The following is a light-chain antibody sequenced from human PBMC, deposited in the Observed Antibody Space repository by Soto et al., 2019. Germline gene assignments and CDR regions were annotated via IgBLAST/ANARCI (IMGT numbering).Light chain of an antibody. V-gene: IGLV2-14*01. CDR1: SSDVGGYNY. J-gene: IGLJ2*01. CDR3: TSYTSSRGVV. CDR2: EVS. Sequence: QSALTQPASVSGSPGQSITISCTGTSSDVGGYNYVSWYQQHPGKAPKLMIYEVSNWPSGVSNRFSGSKSGNTASLTISGLQAEDEADYYCTSYTSSRGVVFGGGTKVTVL.